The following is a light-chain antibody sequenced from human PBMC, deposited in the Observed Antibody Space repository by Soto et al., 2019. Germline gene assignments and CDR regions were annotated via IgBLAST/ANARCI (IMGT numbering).Light chain of an antibody. CDR3: QQYGGSPIFT. CDR1: QSITSSY. V-gene: IGKV3-20*01. J-gene: IGKJ3*01. CDR2: GAS. Sequence: EIVLTQSPGTLSLSPGERATLSCRASQSITSSYLAWYQQKPGQAPRLLSYGASTRATGIPDRFSGSGSGTDFTLTISRLEPEDFAVYYCQQYGGSPIFTFGPGTKVD.